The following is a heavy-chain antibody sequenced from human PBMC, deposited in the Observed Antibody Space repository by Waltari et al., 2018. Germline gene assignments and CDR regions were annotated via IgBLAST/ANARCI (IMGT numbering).Heavy chain of an antibody. CDR1: GFTFSSCS. V-gene: IGHV3-21*01. CDR2: ISISSSYI. J-gene: IGHJ4*02. Sequence: EVQLVESGGGLVKPGGSLRLSCAASGFTFSSCSMNWVRQAPGKGLEWVSSISISSSYIYYADSVKGRFTISRDNAKNSLYLQMNSLRAEDTAVYYCARDWEYCSSTSCYFDYWGQGTLVTVSS. CDR3: ARDWEYCSSTSCYFDY. D-gene: IGHD2-2*01.